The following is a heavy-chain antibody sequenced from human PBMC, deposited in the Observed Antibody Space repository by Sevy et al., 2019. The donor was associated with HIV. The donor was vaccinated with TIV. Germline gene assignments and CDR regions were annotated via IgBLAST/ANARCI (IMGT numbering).Heavy chain of an antibody. CDR1: GYTFTGYY. Sequence: ASVKVSCKASGYTFTGYYMHWVRQAPGQGPEWMGWINPNSGGTNYARKFQGRVTMTTDTSISTAYRELGRLRSDDTAVYYCARITTIFTAGGDFQHWGQGTLVTVSS. J-gene: IGHJ1*01. V-gene: IGHV1-2*02. CDR3: ARITTIFTAGGDFQH. D-gene: IGHD3-9*01. CDR2: INPNSGGT.